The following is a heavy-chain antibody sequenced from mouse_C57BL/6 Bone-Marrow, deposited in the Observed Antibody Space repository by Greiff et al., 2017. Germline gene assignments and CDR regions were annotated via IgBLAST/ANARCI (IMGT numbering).Heavy chain of an antibody. CDR1: GFTFSDYY. V-gene: IGHV5-16*01. CDR3: AREGNSYPWFAY. CDR2: INYDGSST. J-gene: IGHJ3*01. Sequence: EVMLVESEGGLVQPGSSMQLSCTASGFTFSDYYMAWVRQVPEKGLEWVANINYDGSSTYYLDSLKSRFIISRDNAKNILYLQMSSLKSEDTATYYYAREGNSYPWFAYWGQGTLVTVSA. D-gene: IGHD1-1*01.